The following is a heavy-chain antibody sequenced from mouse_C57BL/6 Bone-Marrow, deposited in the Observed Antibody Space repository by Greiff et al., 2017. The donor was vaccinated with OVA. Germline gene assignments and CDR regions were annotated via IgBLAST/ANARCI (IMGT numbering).Heavy chain of an antibody. CDR3: ARLDYYYGSSYDD. CDR1: GYTFTSYW. D-gene: IGHD1-1*01. Sequence: QVQLQQPGAELVRPGTSVKLSCKASGYTFTSYWMHWVKQRPGQGLEWIGVIDPSDSYTNYNQQFKGKATLTVDTSSSTAYMQLSSLTSEDSAVYYCARLDYYYGSSYDDWGQGTTLTVSS. J-gene: IGHJ2*01. CDR2: IDPSDSYT. V-gene: IGHV1-59*01.